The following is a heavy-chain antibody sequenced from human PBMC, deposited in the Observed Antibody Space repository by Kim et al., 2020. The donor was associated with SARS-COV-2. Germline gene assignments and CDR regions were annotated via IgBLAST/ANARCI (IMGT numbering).Heavy chain of an antibody. CDR2: IYTSGGT. Sequence: SETLSLTCAVSGGSISSGSYFWTWIRQPAGKGLEWIGRIYTSGGTKYNSSLKSRVTISVDTSKNQFSLRLSSVTAADTAVYYCARERLGGSFLLAGYYFDYWGQGALVTVSS. V-gene: IGHV4-61*02. D-gene: IGHD1-26*01. CDR1: GGSISSGSYF. CDR3: ARERLGGSFLLAGYYFDY. J-gene: IGHJ4*02.